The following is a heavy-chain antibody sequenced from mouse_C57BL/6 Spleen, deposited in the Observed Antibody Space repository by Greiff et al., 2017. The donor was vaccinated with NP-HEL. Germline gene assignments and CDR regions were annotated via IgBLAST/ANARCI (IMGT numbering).Heavy chain of an antibody. D-gene: IGHD1-1*01. CDR1: GYAFSSYW. CDR3: ARNHYGSSYVTWFAY. Sequence: QVQLQQSGAELVKPGASVKISCKASGYAFSSYWMNWVKQRPGKGLEWIGQIYPGDGDTNYNGKFKGKATLTADKSSSTAYMQLSSLTSEDSAVYFCARNHYGSSYVTWFAYWGQGTLVTVSA. J-gene: IGHJ3*01. CDR2: IYPGDGDT. V-gene: IGHV1-80*01.